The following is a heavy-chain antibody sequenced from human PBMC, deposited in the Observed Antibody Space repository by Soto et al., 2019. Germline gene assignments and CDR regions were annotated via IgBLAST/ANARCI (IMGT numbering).Heavy chain of an antibody. CDR1: GGSISSGGYS. Sequence: PSETLSLTCAVSGGSISSGGYSWSWIRQPPGKGLEWIGYIYHSGSTYYNPSLKSRVTISVDRSKNQFSLKLSSVTAADTAVYYCGRGEDSSGYYSWFDPWGQGTLVTVSS. V-gene: IGHV4-30-2*01. CDR2: IYHSGST. CDR3: GRGEDSSGYYSWFDP. J-gene: IGHJ5*02. D-gene: IGHD3-22*01.